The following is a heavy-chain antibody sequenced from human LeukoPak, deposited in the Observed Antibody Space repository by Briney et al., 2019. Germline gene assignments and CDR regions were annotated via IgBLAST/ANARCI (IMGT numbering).Heavy chain of an antibody. CDR2: IYYSGST. D-gene: IGHD6-13*01. CDR3: ARVKGIAAACTFFDY. V-gene: IGHV4-59*01. Sequence: PSETLSLTCTVSGGSISSYYWSWIRQPPGKGLEWIGYIYYSGSTNYNPSLKSRVTISVDTSKNQFSLKLSSVTAADTAVYYCARVKGIAAACTFFDYWGQGTLVTVSS. CDR1: GGSISSYY. J-gene: IGHJ4*02.